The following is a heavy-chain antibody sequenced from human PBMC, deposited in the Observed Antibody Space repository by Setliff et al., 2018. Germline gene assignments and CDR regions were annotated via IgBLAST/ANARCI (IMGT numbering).Heavy chain of an antibody. V-gene: IGHV1-69*05. CDR2: IIPIFGTA. CDR3: ARDRIAYYYGSGAGNWFDP. D-gene: IGHD3-10*01. J-gene: IGHJ5*02. Sequence: SVKVSCKASGGTFSSYAISWVRQAPGQGLEWMGGIIPIFGTANYAQKFQGRVTITTDESTSTAYMELRSLRSDDAAVYYCARDRIAYYYGSGAGNWFDPWGQGTLVTVSS. CDR1: GGTFSSYA.